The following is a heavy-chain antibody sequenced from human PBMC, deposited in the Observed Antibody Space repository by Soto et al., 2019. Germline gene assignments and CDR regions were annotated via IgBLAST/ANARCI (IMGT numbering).Heavy chain of an antibody. CDR1: GGSITTGGYY. V-gene: IGHV4-31*03. J-gene: IGHJ4*02. CDR2: RYYSEST. CDR3: ARTKCSGGSCYSWSLDY. Sequence: SETLSLTCTVSGGSITTGGYYWSWIRQLPGKGLEWIGHRYYSESTYYNPSLKSRVSISLDTSKNQFSLKLSFVTAADTTMYYCARTKCSGGSCYSWSLDYWGQGTPVTVSS. D-gene: IGHD2-15*01.